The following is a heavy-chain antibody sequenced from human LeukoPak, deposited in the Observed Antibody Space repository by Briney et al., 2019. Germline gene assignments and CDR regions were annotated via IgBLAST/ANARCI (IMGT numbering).Heavy chain of an antibody. CDR3: AREGRGGNSYY. CDR2: IYHSGST. Sequence: SETLSLTCTVSGYSISSGYYWGWIRQPPGKGLEWIGSIYHSGSTYYNPSLKSRVTISVDTSKNQFSLKLSSVTAADTAVYYCAREGRGGNSYYWGQGTLVTVSS. V-gene: IGHV4-38-2*02. D-gene: IGHD4-23*01. J-gene: IGHJ4*02. CDR1: GYSISSGYY.